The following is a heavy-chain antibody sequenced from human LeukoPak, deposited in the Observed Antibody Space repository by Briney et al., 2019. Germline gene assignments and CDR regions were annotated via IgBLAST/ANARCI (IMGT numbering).Heavy chain of an antibody. Sequence: SETLSLTCTVSGGSISSYYWSWIRQPPGKGLEWIGYIYYSGSTNYNPSLKSRVTISVDTSKNQFSLKLSSVTAADTAVYYCARVRMYYYDSSGYRDYWGQGTLVTVSS. CDR2: IYYSGST. CDR3: ARVRMYYYDSSGYRDY. CDR1: GGSISSYY. J-gene: IGHJ4*02. V-gene: IGHV4-59*01. D-gene: IGHD3-22*01.